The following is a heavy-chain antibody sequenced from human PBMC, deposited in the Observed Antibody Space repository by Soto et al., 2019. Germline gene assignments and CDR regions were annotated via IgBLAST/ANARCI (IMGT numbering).Heavy chain of an antibody. CDR3: ARVASYDFWSGYRFFDNYYYMDV. J-gene: IGHJ6*03. CDR2: MNPNSGKT. V-gene: IGHV1-8*01. D-gene: IGHD3-3*01. CDR1: GYSFTTYD. Sequence: ASVKVSCKASGYSFTTYDINWVRQATGQGLEWMGWMNPNSGKTGYAQKFQGRVALTRNTSINTSYMELSSLRSEDTAVYYCARVASYDFWSGYRFFDNYYYMDVWGKGTTVTVSS.